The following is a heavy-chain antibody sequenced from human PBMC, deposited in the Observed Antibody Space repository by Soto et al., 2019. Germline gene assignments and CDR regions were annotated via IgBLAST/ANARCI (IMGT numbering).Heavy chain of an antibody. D-gene: IGHD1-26*01. Sequence: GGSLRLSCTGSGVTFSSYAMSWVRQAPGRGLEWVSVISGSGGSTYYADPVKGRFTISRDNSKNTLYLQMNSLRAEDTAVYYCAKDSLLVGASCGLRLSSFPHWSQGTLVTVSS. J-gene: IGHJ1*01. V-gene: IGHV3-23*01. CDR2: ISGSGGST. CDR1: GVTFSSYA. CDR3: AKDSLLVGASCGLRLSSFPH.